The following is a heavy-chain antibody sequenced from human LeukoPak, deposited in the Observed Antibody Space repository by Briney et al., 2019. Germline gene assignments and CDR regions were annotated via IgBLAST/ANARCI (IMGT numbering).Heavy chain of an antibody. V-gene: IGHV1-8*03. CDR1: GYTFTSYD. CDR2: MNPNSGNT. J-gene: IGHJ4*02. CDR3: ARVLEGRGGYYFDY. Sequence: GASVKVSCKASGYTFTSYDINWVRQATGQGLEWMGWMNPNSGNTGYAQKFQGRVTITRNTSISTAYMERSRLRSDDTAVYYCARVLEGRGGYYFDYWGQGTLVTVSS. D-gene: IGHD1-26*01.